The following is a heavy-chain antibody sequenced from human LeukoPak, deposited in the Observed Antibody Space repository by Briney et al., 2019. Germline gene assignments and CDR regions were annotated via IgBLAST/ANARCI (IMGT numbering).Heavy chain of an antibody. CDR1: GCTFTSYG. CDR3: ARDRSSSTKWFDP. CDR2: ISAYNGNK. J-gene: IGHJ5*02. D-gene: IGHD6-13*01. V-gene: IGHV1-18*01. Sequence: ASVKVSCKASGCTFTSYGISWVRQAPGQGPEWMGWISAYNGNKNYAQKLQGRVTMTTDTSTSTAYMELRSLRSDDTAVYYCARDRSSSTKWFDPWGQGTLVTVSS.